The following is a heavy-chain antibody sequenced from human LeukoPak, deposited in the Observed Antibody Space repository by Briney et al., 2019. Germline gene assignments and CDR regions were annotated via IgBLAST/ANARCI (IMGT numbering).Heavy chain of an antibody. Sequence: GESLKISCKGSGYTFASYWIAWVRQMPGKGLEWMGSIYPGDSDTTYSPSFQGQVTVSADKSIATAYLQWSSLKASDTAMYYCARRAHHDAFDIWGQGTMVTVSS. J-gene: IGHJ3*02. V-gene: IGHV5-51*01. CDR2: IYPGDSDT. CDR1: GYTFASYW. CDR3: ARRAHHDAFDI.